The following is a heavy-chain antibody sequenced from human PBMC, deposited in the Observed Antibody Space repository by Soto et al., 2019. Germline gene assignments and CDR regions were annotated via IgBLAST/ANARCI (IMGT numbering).Heavy chain of an antibody. Sequence: QVQLVQSGAEVQKPGSSVKVSCKTFGGSFRRYAITWVRQAPGQGLEWMGGIIPILGAANYAQKFQGRVTISADESTNTAYMEMHSLTSDDTAVYYCARGSLVARSGGSPNAYWGQGTLVTVSS. J-gene: IGHJ4*02. D-gene: IGHD2-15*01. CDR1: GGSFRRYA. CDR3: ARGSLVARSGGSPNAY. CDR2: IIPILGAA. V-gene: IGHV1-69*01.